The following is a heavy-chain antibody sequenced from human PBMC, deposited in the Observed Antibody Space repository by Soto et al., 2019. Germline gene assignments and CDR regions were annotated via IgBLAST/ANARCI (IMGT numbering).Heavy chain of an antibody. CDR1: GFTFSSYA. Sequence: GGSLRLSCAASGFTFSSYAMSWVRQAPGKGLEWVSAISGSGGSTYYADSVKGRFTISRDNSKNTLYLQMNSLRAEDTAVYYCAKGVYYDSSGYPYYFDYWGQGTLVTVSS. CDR2: ISGSGGST. V-gene: IGHV3-23*01. J-gene: IGHJ4*02. CDR3: AKGVYYDSSGYPYYFDY. D-gene: IGHD3-22*01.